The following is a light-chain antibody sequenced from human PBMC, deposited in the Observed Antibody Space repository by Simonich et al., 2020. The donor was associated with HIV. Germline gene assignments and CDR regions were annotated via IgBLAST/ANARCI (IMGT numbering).Light chain of an antibody. V-gene: IGKV4-1*01. CDR2: WAS. CDR3: QQYYSTPRA. Sequence: DIVMTQSPDSLAVSLGERATINCKSSPGVLYSSNNKNYLAWYQQKPGQPPKLLIYWASTRESGVPDRFSGSGSGTDFTLTISSLQAEDVAVYYCQQYYSTPRAFGQGTKLEIK. J-gene: IGKJ2*01. CDR1: PGVLYSSNNKNY.